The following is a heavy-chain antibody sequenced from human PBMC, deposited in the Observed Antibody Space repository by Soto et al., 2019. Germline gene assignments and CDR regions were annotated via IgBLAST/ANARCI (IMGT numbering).Heavy chain of an antibody. CDR3: ARDYWGYVWGSYRWGGMDV. V-gene: IGHV3-48*03. Sequence: EVQLVESGGGLVQPGGSLRLSCAASGVTFSSYEMNWVRQAPGKGLEWVSYISSSGSTIYYADSVKGRFTISRDNAKNSLYLQMNSLRAEDTAVYYCARDYWGYVWGSYRWGGMDVWGQGTTVTVSS. J-gene: IGHJ6*02. D-gene: IGHD3-16*02. CDR1: GVTFSSYE. CDR2: ISSSGSTI.